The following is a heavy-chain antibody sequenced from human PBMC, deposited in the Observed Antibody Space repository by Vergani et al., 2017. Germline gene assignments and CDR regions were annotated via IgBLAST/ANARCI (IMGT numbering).Heavy chain of an antibody. V-gene: IGHV3-11*01. CDR1: GLTFSDWY. J-gene: IGHJ4*02. CDR3: ARARTNWYLDQ. CDR2: ISSSGNTI. D-gene: IGHD3-9*01. Sequence: QVQLVESGGGLVKPGGSLRLSCAASGLTFSDWYMSWIRQAPGKGLEGVSHISSSGNTIYYVDSVKGRFTISRDNAKNSLYLQMRSLRAEDTAVYYCARARTNWYLDQGGQGTLVTVSS.